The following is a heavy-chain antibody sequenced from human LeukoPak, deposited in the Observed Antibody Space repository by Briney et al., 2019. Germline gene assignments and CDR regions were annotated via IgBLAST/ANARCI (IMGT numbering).Heavy chain of an antibody. CDR1: GYTFTNYW. CDR3: ARHIGATGPDY. CDR2: IYPGDSDI. V-gene: IGHV5-51*01. Sequence: PGESLKISCKGSGYTFTNYWIGWVRQMPGKCLEWMGIIYPGDSDIIYSPSFQGQVTISADKSITTAYLQWSSLKASDTAIYYCARHIGATGPDYWGQGTLVTVSS. J-gene: IGHJ4*02. D-gene: IGHD6-13*01.